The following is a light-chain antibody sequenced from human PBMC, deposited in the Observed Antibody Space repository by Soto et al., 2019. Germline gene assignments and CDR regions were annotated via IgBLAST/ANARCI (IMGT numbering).Light chain of an antibody. CDR2: DVS. J-gene: IGLJ3*02. CDR3: ISYAGSSIWV. Sequence: QSALTQPPSASGSPGQSVTIPCTGTSSDVGAYNYVSWYQQHPGKAPKLMIYDVSKRPSGVPDRFSGSKSGNTASLTVSGLQAEDEADYYCISYAGSSIWVFGGGTKVTVL. CDR1: SSDVGAYNY. V-gene: IGLV2-8*01.